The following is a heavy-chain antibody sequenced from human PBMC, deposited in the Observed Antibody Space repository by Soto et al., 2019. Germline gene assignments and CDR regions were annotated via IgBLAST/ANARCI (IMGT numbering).Heavy chain of an antibody. D-gene: IGHD6-6*01. J-gene: IGHJ5*02. CDR2: INAHSGGT. CDR3: AKDLTRQLAYWLDP. Sequence: ASVKVSCKASGFSFTGYYIHWLRQAPGQGLEWMGWINAHSGGTKYAQKFQGRVTLTRDTSIATAYLTLTSLTSDDTALYYCAKDLTRQLAYWLDPWGQGTQVTVSS. V-gene: IGHV1-2*02. CDR1: GFSFTGYY.